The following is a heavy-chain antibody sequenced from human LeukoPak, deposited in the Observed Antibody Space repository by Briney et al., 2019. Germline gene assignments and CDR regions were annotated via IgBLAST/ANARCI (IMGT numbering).Heavy chain of an antibody. Sequence: GGSLRLSCTASGFSFKDYYFSCIRQAPGTGLELFSFINVDGDAMYYADSVKGRFTISRDNAKNSVYLEMTTLRAEDTAVYYCARGPRILAAGSYYFDYWGQGSLVTVSS. CDR2: INVDGDAM. V-gene: IGHV3-11*01. CDR1: GFSFKDYY. J-gene: IGHJ4*02. CDR3: ARGPRILAAGSYYFDY. D-gene: IGHD6-13*01.